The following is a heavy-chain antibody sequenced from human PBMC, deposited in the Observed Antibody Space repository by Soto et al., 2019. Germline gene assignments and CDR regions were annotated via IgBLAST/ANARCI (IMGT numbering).Heavy chain of an antibody. CDR1: GGGNLRDYR. Sequence: QVQLVQSGAEVKKPGSSVQVSCKASGGGNLRDYRTTWVRQAPGQGLEWVGGIIPKLGSANYAQNFQGRVTITADESTRTVYMELQSLSSEDTAVYYCAGGGGGYNLGAVYWGQGTPVTVSS. V-gene: IGHV1-69*01. J-gene: IGHJ4*02. CDR3: AGGGGGYNLGAVY. CDR2: IIPKLGSA. D-gene: IGHD5-12*01.